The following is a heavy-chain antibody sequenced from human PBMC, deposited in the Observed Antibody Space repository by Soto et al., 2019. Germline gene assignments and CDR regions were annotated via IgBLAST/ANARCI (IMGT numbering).Heavy chain of an antibody. Sequence: QVQLVQSGAEVKKPGSSVKVSCKASGGTFSSYAISWVRQAPGQGLEWMGGIIPIFGTANYGQKFQGRVTITADESTSTAYMELSSLRSEDTAVYYCARASDYYDSSGYYYVAWFDPWGQGTLVTVSS. CDR1: GGTFSSYA. J-gene: IGHJ5*02. V-gene: IGHV1-69*01. CDR2: IIPIFGTA. CDR3: ARASDYYDSSGYYYVAWFDP. D-gene: IGHD3-22*01.